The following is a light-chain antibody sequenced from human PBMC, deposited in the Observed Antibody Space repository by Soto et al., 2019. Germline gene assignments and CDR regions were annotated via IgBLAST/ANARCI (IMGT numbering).Light chain of an antibody. J-gene: IGKJ4*01. CDR1: QSISSY. CDR3: QQSYSTPLT. CDR2: AAS. V-gene: IGKV1-39*01. Sequence: DIQVTDAPSSLXXXVXXXXXXXXRASQSISSYLNWYQQKPGKAPKLLIYAASSLQSGVPSRFSGSGSGTDFTLTISSLQPEDFATYYCQQSYSTPLTFGGGTKVDI.